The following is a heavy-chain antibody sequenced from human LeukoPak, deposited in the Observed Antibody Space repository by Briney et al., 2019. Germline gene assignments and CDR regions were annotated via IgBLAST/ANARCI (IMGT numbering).Heavy chain of an antibody. Sequence: SETLSLTCTVSGGSISSSSYYWGWIRQPPGKGLEWIGSIYYSGSTYYNPSLKSRATISVDTSKNQFSLKLSSVTAADTAVYYCARGGEWLVSWSRYNWFDPWGQGTLVTVSS. CDR2: IYYSGST. CDR3: ARGGEWLVSWSRYNWFDP. D-gene: IGHD6-19*01. CDR1: GGSISSSSYY. J-gene: IGHJ5*02. V-gene: IGHV4-39*07.